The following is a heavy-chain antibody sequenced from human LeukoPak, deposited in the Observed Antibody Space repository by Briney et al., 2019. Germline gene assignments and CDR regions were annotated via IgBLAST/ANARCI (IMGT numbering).Heavy chain of an antibody. CDR3: ARDRITDFWSGYYTNYFDY. J-gene: IGHJ4*02. CDR2: INQDGNEK. Sequence: GGSLRLSCAASGFTFTTNWMTWVRQAPGKGLEWVATINQDGNEKYYVDSVKGRFTISRDNAKNSLFLQMNSLRAEDTAVYYCARDRITDFWSGYYTNYFDYWGQGTLVTVSS. CDR1: GFTFTTNW. V-gene: IGHV3-7*01. D-gene: IGHD3-3*01.